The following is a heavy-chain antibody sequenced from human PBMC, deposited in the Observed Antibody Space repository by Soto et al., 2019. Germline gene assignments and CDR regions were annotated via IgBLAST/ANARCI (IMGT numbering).Heavy chain of an antibody. V-gene: IGHV1-69*01. Sequence: QVHLVQSGAEVKKPGSSVKVSCKASGGAFSSYAISWVRQAPGQGLEWMGGNLPLFNISNYAQKFQGRVTITADEPTSTAYMDLSNLTSEDTAVYYCARRRLGYGSWYFDLSGRGTLITVSS. D-gene: IGHD3-10*01. CDR3: ARRRLGYGSWYFDL. CDR2: NLPLFNIS. J-gene: IGHJ2*01. CDR1: GGAFSSYA.